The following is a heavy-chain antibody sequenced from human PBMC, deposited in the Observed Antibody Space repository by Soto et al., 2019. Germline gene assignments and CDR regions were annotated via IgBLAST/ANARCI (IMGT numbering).Heavy chain of an antibody. J-gene: IGHJ4*02. CDR3: ARLPRKKGYDSSGYYYLPDY. Sequence: GESLKISCKGSRYSFTSYWISWVRQMPGKGLEWMGRIDPSDSYTNYSPSFQGHVTISADKSISTAYLQWSSLKASDTAMYYCARLPRKKGYDSSGYYYLPDYWGQGTLVTVSS. CDR2: IDPSDSYT. V-gene: IGHV5-10-1*01. D-gene: IGHD3-22*01. CDR1: RYSFTSYW.